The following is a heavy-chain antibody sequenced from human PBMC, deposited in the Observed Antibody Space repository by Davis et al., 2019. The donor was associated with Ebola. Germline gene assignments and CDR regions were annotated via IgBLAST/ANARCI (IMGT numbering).Heavy chain of an antibody. D-gene: IGHD3-16*01. CDR3: AKENNWGWFDP. CDR1: GGSISSYY. J-gene: IGHJ5*02. V-gene: IGHV4-59*01. CDR2: IYYSGST. Sequence: SETLSLTCTVSGGSISSYYWSWIRQPPGKGLEWIGYIYYSGSTNYNPSLKSRVTISVDTSKNQFSLKLSSVTAAATAVYYCAKENNWGWFDPWGQGTLVTVSS.